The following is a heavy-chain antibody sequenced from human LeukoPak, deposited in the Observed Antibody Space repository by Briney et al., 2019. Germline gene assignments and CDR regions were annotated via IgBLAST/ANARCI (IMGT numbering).Heavy chain of an antibody. CDR3: ERWGASERALIYYYGMDV. CDR1: GYTFSRYY. CDR2: INPSGGST. Sequence: ASVKVSCKASGYTFSRYYMHWVRQAPGQGLEWMGIINPSGGSTSYAQKFQGRVTMTRDTSTRIVYMELCSLRSEDTAVYYCERWGASERALIYYYGMDVWGQGTTVTVSS. J-gene: IGHJ6*02. V-gene: IGHV1-46*01. D-gene: IGHD1-1*01.